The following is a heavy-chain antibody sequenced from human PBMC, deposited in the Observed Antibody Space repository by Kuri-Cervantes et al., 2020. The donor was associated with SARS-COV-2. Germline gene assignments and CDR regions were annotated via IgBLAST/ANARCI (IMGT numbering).Heavy chain of an antibody. CDR1: GGSISSYY. V-gene: IGHV4-4*07. Sequence: SETLSLTCTVSGGSISSYYWSWIRQPAGKGLEWIGRIYTSGSTNYNPSLKSRVTISVDTSRNQFSLELRSVTAADTALYFCARGNFWTGYYFFFDYWGQGAQVTVSS. J-gene: IGHJ4*02. CDR2: IYTSGST. CDR3: ARGNFWTGYYFFFDY. D-gene: IGHD3/OR15-3a*01.